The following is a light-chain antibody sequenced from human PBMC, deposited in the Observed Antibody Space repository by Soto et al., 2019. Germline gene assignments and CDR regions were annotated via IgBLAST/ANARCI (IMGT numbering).Light chain of an antibody. CDR3: TSYTNSSVV. V-gene: IGLV2-14*03. J-gene: IGLJ2*01. Sequence: QSVLTQPASVSGSPGQSITISSTETSSDVGRYDYVSWYQQHPGKAPKLMIFDVSKRPSGVYHRCSGSKSDYTASLTVSGLQAEDAAGYYCTSYTNSSVVFGGGTKLTVL. CDR2: DVS. CDR1: SSDVGRYDY.